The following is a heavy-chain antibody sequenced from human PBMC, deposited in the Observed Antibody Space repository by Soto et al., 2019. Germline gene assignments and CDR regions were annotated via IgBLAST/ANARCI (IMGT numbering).Heavy chain of an antibody. CDR3: ARERIAARRFEYYGMDV. CDR1: GFTFSSYG. D-gene: IGHD6-6*01. J-gene: IGHJ6*02. V-gene: IGHV3-33*01. CDR2: IWYDGSNK. Sequence: QVQLVESGGGVVQPGRSLRLSCAASGFTFSSYGMHWVRQAPGKGLEWVAVIWYDGSNKYYADSVKGRFTISRDNSKNTLYLQMNSLRAEDTAVYYCARERIAARRFEYYGMDVWGQGTTVTVSS.